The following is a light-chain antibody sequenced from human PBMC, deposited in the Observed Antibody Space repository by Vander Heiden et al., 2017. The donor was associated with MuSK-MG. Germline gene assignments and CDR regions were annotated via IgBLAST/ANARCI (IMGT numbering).Light chain of an antibody. J-gene: IGKJ5*01. CDR1: QSLLHSNGYNY. V-gene: IGKV2-28*01. CDR2: SGS. Sequence: DIVMTQSPLSLPVTPGDPASISCRSSQSLLHSNGYNYLDWYLQKPVQSPQLLIYSGSNLAGGVPDRLRGSGSGTDFTLKSSRVEDEDVGVYYFVQYLTAITFGEWTQLEIK. CDR3: VQYLTAIT.